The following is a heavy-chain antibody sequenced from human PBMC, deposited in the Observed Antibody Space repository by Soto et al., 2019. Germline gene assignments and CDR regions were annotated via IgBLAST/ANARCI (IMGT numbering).Heavy chain of an antibody. D-gene: IGHD6-19*01. J-gene: IGHJ3*02. V-gene: IGHV4-34*01. CDR3: ARTGYSSGWYKAAFDI. CDR2: INHSGST. Sequence: PSETLSLTCAVYGGSSSGYYWSWIRQPPGKGLEWIGEINHSGSTNYNPSLKSRVTISVDTSKDQFSLKLSSVTAADTAVYYCARTGYSSGWYKAAFDIWGQGTMVTVSS. CDR1: GGSSSGYY.